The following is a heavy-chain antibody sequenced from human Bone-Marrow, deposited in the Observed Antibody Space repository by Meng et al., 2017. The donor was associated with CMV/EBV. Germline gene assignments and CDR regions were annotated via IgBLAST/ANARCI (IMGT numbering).Heavy chain of an antibody. Sequence: SVKVSCKASGGTFSSYAISWVRQAPGQGLEWMGGIIPIFGTANYAQKFQGRVTITTDESTSTAYMELSSPRSEDTAVYYCGGTGSYYNNYYYGMDVWGQGTTVTVSS. CDR1: GGTFSSYA. V-gene: IGHV1-69*05. CDR2: IIPIFGTA. CDR3: GGTGSYYNNYYYGMDV. D-gene: IGHD3-10*01. J-gene: IGHJ6*02.